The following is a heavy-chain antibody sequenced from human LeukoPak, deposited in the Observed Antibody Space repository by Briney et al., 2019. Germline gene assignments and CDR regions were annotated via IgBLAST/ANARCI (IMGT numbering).Heavy chain of an antibody. V-gene: IGHV3-48*03. D-gene: IGHD1-26*01. CDR3: ARDIVGATTYYFDY. J-gene: IGHJ4*02. CDR1: GFTFGSYE. CDR2: ISSSGSTI. Sequence: GGSLRLSCAASGFTFGSYEMNWVRQAPGKGLEWVSYISSSGSTIYYADSVKGRFTISRDNAKNSLYLQMNSLRAEDTAVYYCARDIVGATTYYFDYWGQGTLVTVSS.